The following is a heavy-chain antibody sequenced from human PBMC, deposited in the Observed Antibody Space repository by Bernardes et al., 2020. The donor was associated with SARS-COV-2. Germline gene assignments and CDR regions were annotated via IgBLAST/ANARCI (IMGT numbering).Heavy chain of an antibody. CDR3: ATGGCGGSAPGMDG. J-gene: IGHJ6*02. D-gene: IGHD1-26*01. Sequence: GGSLRLSCTASVFTFRSYWMHWGRQVPGKGLVWVSRITTDGSNKDYAASVKGRFTISRDNAKNTVYLQMNSLRVEDTAVYYCATGGCGGSAPGMDGGGQGTRVSVYS. V-gene: IGHV3-74*01. CDR1: VFTFRSYW. CDR2: ITTDGSNK.